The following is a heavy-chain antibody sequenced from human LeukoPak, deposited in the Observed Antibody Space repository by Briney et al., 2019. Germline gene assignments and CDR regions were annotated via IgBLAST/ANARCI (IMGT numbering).Heavy chain of an antibody. D-gene: IGHD6-13*01. Sequence: GGSLRLSCAASGFTFSSYSMNWVRQAPGKGLEWVSAISGSGGSTYYADSVKGRFTISRDNSKNTLYLQMNSLRAEDTAVYYCAKVQQLVTFDYWGQGTLVTVSS. CDR1: GFTFSSYS. CDR2: ISGSGGST. CDR3: AKVQQLVTFDY. J-gene: IGHJ4*02. V-gene: IGHV3-23*01.